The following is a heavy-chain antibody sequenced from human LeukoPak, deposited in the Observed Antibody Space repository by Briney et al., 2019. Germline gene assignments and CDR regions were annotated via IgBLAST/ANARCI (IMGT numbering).Heavy chain of an antibody. V-gene: IGHV3-66*03. Sequence: GGSLRLSCAISGFSVSNYYMSWVRQAPGKGLEWVSLIRDSGETFYADSVKGRFTISRDNSKNTTYLQMNWLRVEDTAVYFCARDRAATQDWVEFDPWGQGTLVTVSS. D-gene: IGHD2-15*01. CDR2: IRDSGET. CDR3: ARDRAATQDWVEFDP. CDR1: GFSVSNYY. J-gene: IGHJ5*02.